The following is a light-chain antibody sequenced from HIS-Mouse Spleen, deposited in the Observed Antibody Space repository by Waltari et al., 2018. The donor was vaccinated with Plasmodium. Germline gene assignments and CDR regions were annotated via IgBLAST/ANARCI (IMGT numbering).Light chain of an antibody. V-gene: IGLV3-10*01. J-gene: IGLJ3*02. CDR2: EDS. Sequence: SYELTQPPSVSVSPGQTARTTCPGDALTKKYAYWYQQKSGQAPVLVIHEDSKRPSGIPERFSGSSSGTMATLTISGAQVEDEADYYCYSTDSSGNHRVFGGGTKLTVL. CDR3: YSTDSSGNHRV. CDR1: ALTKKY.